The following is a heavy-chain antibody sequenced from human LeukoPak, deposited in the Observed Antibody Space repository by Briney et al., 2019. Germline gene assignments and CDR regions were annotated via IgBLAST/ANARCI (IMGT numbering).Heavy chain of an antibody. D-gene: IGHD2-15*01. CDR3: VLRDIQDVLAEHFQN. Sequence: SGPTLVNPTQTLTLTCTFSGFSLSSHGVGVGWIRQPPGKALEWLALIYWNDDKRYSPSLRSRLTITKDTSKNQVVLTMTKMDPVDTATCYCVLRDIQDVLAEHFQNWGQGTLVTVSS. J-gene: IGHJ1*01. CDR1: GFSLSSHGVG. V-gene: IGHV2-5*01. CDR2: IYWNDDK.